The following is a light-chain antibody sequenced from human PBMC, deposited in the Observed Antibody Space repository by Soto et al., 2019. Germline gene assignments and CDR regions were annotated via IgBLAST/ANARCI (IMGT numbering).Light chain of an antibody. Sequence: IVLIQSPATLSLSPGERATLSCRASQSVSSNLAWYQQNPGQAPRLLIYDASNRATGIPARFSGSGSGTDFTLTISSLEPEDFAVYYCQQRSNWPRTFGQGTKVDIK. J-gene: IGKJ1*01. CDR3: QQRSNWPRT. CDR2: DAS. V-gene: IGKV3-11*01. CDR1: QSVSSN.